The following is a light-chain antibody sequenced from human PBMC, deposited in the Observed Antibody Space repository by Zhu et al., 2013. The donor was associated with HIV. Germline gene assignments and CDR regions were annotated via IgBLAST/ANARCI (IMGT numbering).Light chain of an antibody. CDR1: SSNIGTNF. CDR2: NNN. CDR3: GTRDSGLSALV. Sequence: QSVLTQPPSVSATPGQRVSISCSGNSSNIGTNFVSWYHQVPGRAPKLLIYNNNKRPSGIPGRFSASKSDMSATLAITGLQTGDEGDYFCGTRDSGLSALVFGGGTRLTVL. J-gene: IGLJ2*01. V-gene: IGLV1-51*01.